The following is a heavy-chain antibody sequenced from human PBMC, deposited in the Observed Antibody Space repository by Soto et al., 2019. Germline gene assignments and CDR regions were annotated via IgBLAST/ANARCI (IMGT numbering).Heavy chain of an antibody. D-gene: IGHD2-15*01. J-gene: IGHJ4*02. V-gene: IGHV3-53*01. CDR2: IYSSGTI. Sequence: PGGSLRLSCEASGFSVSSKYMSWVRQAPGKGLEWVAVIYSSGTIYYADSVKGRFTISRDSPKNTLYLQMTSLRGEDTAVYFCARDTFSQYSPDSSGFIKWGPGTMVNVSS. CDR3: ARDTFSQYSPDSSGFIK. CDR1: GFSVSSKY.